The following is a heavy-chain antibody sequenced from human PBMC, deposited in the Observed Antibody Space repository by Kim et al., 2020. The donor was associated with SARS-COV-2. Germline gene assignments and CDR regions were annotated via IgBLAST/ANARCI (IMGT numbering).Heavy chain of an antibody. Sequence: GGATHYAAPVKGRFTISRDDSKNTLYLQMNSLKTEDTAVYYYTTDLGGGHWGQGTLVIVSS. CDR3: TTDLGGGH. J-gene: IGHJ4*02. CDR2: GGAT. D-gene: IGHD2-15*01. V-gene: IGHV3-15*01.